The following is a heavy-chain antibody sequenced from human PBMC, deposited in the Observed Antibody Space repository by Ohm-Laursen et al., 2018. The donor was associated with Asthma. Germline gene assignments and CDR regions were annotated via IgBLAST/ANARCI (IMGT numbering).Heavy chain of an antibody. CDR2: IHPNNGDT. CDR1: GYSFTDYY. V-gene: IGHV1-2*06. D-gene: IGHD6-13*01. CDR3: ARDLGHISNWYTEYFQY. J-gene: IGHJ1*01. Sequence: SVKVSCKASGYSFTDYYINWVRQAPGQGLEWMGRIHPNNGDTTYAQNFRGRVTFTRDTSIRIAYMELTSLSSDDTAVYFCARDLGHISNWYTEYFQYWGQGTLDTVSS.